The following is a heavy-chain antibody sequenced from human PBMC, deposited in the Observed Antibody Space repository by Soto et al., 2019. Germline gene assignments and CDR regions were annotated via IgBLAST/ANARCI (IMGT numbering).Heavy chain of an antibody. J-gene: IGHJ4*02. Sequence: ASVKVSCKASGYAFTSYGISWVRQAPGQGLEWMGWISAYNGNTNYAQKLQGRVTMTTDTSTSTAYMELRSLRSDDTAVYYCARDRSWYSSSWSVDNDYWGQGTLVTVSS. CDR3: ARDRSWYSSSWSVDNDY. V-gene: IGHV1-18*01. CDR2: ISAYNGNT. D-gene: IGHD6-13*01. CDR1: GYAFTSYG.